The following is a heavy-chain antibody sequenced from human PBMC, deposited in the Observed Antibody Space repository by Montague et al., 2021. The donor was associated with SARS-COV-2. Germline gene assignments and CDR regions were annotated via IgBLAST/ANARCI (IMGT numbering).Heavy chain of an antibody. J-gene: IGHJ6*02. CDR2: MYYNGST. CDR1: GGSTNYYY. Sequence: SETLSLTCIVSGGSTNYYYWSWIRQSPGKGLEWIGYMYYNGSTNYNPSLKSRVTMSIDRSKNQFSLKLRSVTAADTAVYYCARVARYCTNGVCQTYYYYGLDVWGQGTTVTVSS. D-gene: IGHD2-8*01. V-gene: IGHV4-59*01. CDR3: ARVARYCTNGVCQTYYYYGLDV.